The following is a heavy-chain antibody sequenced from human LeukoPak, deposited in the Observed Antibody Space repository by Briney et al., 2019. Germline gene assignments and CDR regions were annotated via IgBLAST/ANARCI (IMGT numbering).Heavy chain of an antibody. V-gene: IGHV4-34*01. CDR3: ARHQYYYGSGSYYSNWFDP. CDR1: GGSFSGYY. D-gene: IGHD3-10*01. J-gene: IGHJ5*02. Sequence: SETLSLTCAVYGGSFSGYYWSWIRQPPGKGLEWIGEINHSGSTNYNPSLKSRVTISVDTSKNQFSLKLSSVTAADTAVYYCARHQYYYGSGSYYSNWFDPWGQGTLVTVSS. CDR2: INHSGST.